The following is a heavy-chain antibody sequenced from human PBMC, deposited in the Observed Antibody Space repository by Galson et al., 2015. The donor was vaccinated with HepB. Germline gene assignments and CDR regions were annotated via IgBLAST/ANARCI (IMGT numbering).Heavy chain of an antibody. CDR3: ARLWFGVGSNPYPFDY. D-gene: IGHD3-10*01. CDR2: IYYSGST. V-gene: IGHV4-39*01. Sequence: EWIGSIYYSGSTYYNPSLKSRVTISVDTSKNQFSLKLSSVTAADTAVYYCARLWFGVGSNPYPFDYWGQGTLVTVSS. J-gene: IGHJ4*02.